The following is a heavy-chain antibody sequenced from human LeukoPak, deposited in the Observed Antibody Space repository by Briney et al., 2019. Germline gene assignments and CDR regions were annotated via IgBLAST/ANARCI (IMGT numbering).Heavy chain of an antibody. V-gene: IGHV4-39*07. CDR2: VYYTGST. CDR3: ARVSATDDGMDV. Sequence: SETLSLTCIVSGGSIRNYNNYWGWIRQPPGKGLEWIGSVYYTGSTYYNPSLKSRVTISVDTSKNQFSLKLSSVTAADTAVYYCARVSATDDGMDVWGQGTTVTVSS. J-gene: IGHJ6*02. CDR1: GGSIRNYNNY. D-gene: IGHD1-14*01.